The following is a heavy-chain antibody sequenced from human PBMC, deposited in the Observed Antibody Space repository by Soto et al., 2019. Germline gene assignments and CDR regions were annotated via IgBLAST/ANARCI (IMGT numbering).Heavy chain of an antibody. Sequence: KTSETLSLTCTVSGGSISSYYWSWIRQPPGKGLEWIGYIYYSGSTNYNPSLKSRVTISVDTSKNQFSLKLSSVTAADTAVYYCARMDFWRGYSFDHSGQGTLVTVS. V-gene: IGHV4-59*01. CDR1: GGSISSYY. CDR3: ARMDFWRGYSFDH. D-gene: IGHD3-3*01. CDR2: IYYSGST. J-gene: IGHJ4*02.